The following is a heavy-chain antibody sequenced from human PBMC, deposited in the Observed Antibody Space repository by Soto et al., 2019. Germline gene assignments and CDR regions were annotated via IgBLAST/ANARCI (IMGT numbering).Heavy chain of an antibody. J-gene: IGHJ4*02. CDR3: ARRAYCGGDCYHLYFDY. CDR1: GYSFTSYW. D-gene: IGHD2-21*02. V-gene: IGHV5-51*01. CDR2: IYPGDSDT. Sequence: GESLKISCKGSGYSFTSYWIGWVRQMPGKGLEWTGIIYPGDSDTRYSPSFQGQVTISADKSISTAYLQWSSLKASDTAMYYCARRAYCGGDCYHLYFDYWGQGTLVTVSS.